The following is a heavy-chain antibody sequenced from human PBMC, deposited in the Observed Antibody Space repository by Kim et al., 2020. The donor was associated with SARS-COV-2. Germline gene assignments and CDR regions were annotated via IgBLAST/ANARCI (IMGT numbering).Heavy chain of an antibody. J-gene: IGHJ5*02. D-gene: IGHD6-13*01. V-gene: IGHV1-69*13. Sequence: SVKVSCKASGGTFSSYAISWVRQAPGQGLEWMGGIIPIFGTANYAQKFQGRVTITADESTSTAYMELSSLRSEDTAVYYCANSRPRIAAAGIGWFDPWGQGTLVTVSS. CDR1: GGTFSSYA. CDR3: ANSRPRIAAAGIGWFDP. CDR2: IIPIFGTA.